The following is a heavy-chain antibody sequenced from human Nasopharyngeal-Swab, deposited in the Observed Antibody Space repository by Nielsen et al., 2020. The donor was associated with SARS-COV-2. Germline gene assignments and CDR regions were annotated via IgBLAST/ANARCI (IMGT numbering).Heavy chain of an antibody. CDR1: GYTFTELS. CDR3: RVVPAAMWYYYYGMDV. D-gene: IGHD2-2*01. J-gene: IGHJ6*02. Sequence: ASVKVSCKVSGYTFTELSMHWVRQAPGKGLEWMGGFDPEDGETIYAQKFQGRVTMTEDTSTDTAYMELSSLRSEDTAVYYCRVVPAAMWYYYYGMDVWGQGTTVTVSS. CDR2: FDPEDGET. V-gene: IGHV1-24*01.